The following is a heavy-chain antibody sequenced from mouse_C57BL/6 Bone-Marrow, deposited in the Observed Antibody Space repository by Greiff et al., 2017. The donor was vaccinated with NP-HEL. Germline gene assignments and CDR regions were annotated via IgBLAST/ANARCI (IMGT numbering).Heavy chain of an antibody. J-gene: IGHJ1*03. Sequence: EVKLVESGGGLVKPGGSLKLSCAASGFTFSSYAMSWVRQTPEKRLEWVATISDGGSYTYYPDNVTGRFTISRDNDKNNLYLQMSHLKTEDTAMYYCARDGYFWYFDVWGTGTTVTVSS. D-gene: IGHD2-3*01. CDR2: ISDGGSYT. V-gene: IGHV5-4*01. CDR1: GFTFSSYA. CDR3: ARDGYFWYFDV.